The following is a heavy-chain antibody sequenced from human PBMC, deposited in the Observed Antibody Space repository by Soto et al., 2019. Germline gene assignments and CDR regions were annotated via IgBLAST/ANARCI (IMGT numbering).Heavy chain of an antibody. CDR3: TRANWYSEY. J-gene: IGHJ4*02. V-gene: IGHV4-59*11. CDR1: GGSISNHY. Sequence: QVQLQESGPGLVKPSETLSLTCTVSGGSISNHYWSWIRQPPGKGLEWIGIIYYNGNTNSTPSLKSRLTLSVDTSKNQNSLKLSSVTAADTAVYYCTRANWYSEYWGQGTLVTVSS. D-gene: IGHD7-27*01. CDR2: IYYNGNT.